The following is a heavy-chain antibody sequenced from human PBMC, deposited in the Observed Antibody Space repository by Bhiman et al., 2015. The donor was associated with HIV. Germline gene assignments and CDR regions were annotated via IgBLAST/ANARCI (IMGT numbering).Heavy chain of an antibody. D-gene: IGHD1-26*01. CDR3: ARSTGSHYSWYFDL. J-gene: IGHJ2*01. Sequence: EVQLLESGGGLVQPGGSLRLSCAASGFTFSDHYMDWVRQAPGKGLEWVGRSRNKANSYTAEYAASVKGRFTISRDDSKNSLFLQMSSLKTEDTAVYFCARSTGSHYSWYFDLWGRGTLVTVSS. CDR2: SRNKANSYTA. V-gene: IGHV3-72*01. CDR1: GFTFSDHY.